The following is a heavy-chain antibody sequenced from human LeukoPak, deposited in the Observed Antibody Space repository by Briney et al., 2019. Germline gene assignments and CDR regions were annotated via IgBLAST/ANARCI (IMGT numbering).Heavy chain of an antibody. V-gene: IGHV3-74*01. Sequence: GGSLRLSCAASGFTLSSYWMYWVRQAPGEALVWVSRISGDGSTTTYADTVKGRFTISRDNAKNTLYLQMSSLRADDTAVYYCASSLLGVSPWGQGTLVTVSS. D-gene: IGHD3-3*01. CDR2: ISGDGSTT. CDR3: ASSLLGVSP. CDR1: GFTLSSYW. J-gene: IGHJ4*02.